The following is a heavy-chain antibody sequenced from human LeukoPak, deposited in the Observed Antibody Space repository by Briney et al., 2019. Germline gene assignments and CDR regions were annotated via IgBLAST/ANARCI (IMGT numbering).Heavy chain of an antibody. J-gene: IGHJ3*02. CDR3: ARAELQCLEWYHNAFDI. V-gene: IGHV3-7*01. Sequence: PGGSLRLSCAASGFTFSSYGMRWVRQAPGKGLEWVANIKHDGSKKYYVDSVKGRFTISRDNSKNSLYLQMNSLRAEDTAVYYCARAELQCLEWYHNAFDIWGQGTMVTVSS. CDR1: GFTFSSYG. CDR2: IKHDGSKK. D-gene: IGHD3-3*01.